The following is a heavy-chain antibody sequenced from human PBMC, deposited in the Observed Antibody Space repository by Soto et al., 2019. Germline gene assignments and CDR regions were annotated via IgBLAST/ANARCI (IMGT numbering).Heavy chain of an antibody. CDR3: TRGPRPISTGTGAY. CDR1: GFTFKMYW. D-gene: IGHD3-10*01. Sequence: GGSLRLSCAASGFTFKMYWMHWVRQSPGKGLVWISRIYNDGTYSDYADSVRGRFTISRDNVNDTLYLQMNNLRAEDSGLYYCTRGPRPISTGTGAYWGQGTQVTVSS. V-gene: IGHV3-74*01. CDR2: IYNDGTYS. J-gene: IGHJ4*02.